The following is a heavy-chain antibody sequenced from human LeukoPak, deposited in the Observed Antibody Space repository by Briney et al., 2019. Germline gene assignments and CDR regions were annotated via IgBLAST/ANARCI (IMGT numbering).Heavy chain of an antibody. D-gene: IGHD6-19*01. CDR1: GYTFTGYY. J-gene: IGHJ4*02. Sequence: GASVKVSCKASGYTFTGYYMHWVRQAPGQGLEWMGWINPNSGGTNYAKKFQGRVTMTRDTSISTAYMELSRLRSDDTAVYYCARESRYSSGWPNFDYWGQGTLVTVSS. V-gene: IGHV1-2*02. CDR2: INPNSGGT. CDR3: ARESRYSSGWPNFDY.